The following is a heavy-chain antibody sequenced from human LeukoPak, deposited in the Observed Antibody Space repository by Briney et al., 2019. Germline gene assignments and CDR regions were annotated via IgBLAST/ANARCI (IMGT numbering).Heavy chain of an antibody. CDR2: ISPDGSYT. CDR3: ASDQVSGVFDY. D-gene: IGHD5/OR15-5a*01. J-gene: IGHJ4*02. V-gene: IGHV3-11*05. Sequence: GGSLRLSCAGSGFIFSDFYINWIRQSPGKGLEWLAYISPDGSYTTYGDSVKGRFVISRDSAKNSVSLQMNSLRVEDTAVYFCASDQVSGVFDYWGQGARVTVS. CDR1: GFIFSDFY.